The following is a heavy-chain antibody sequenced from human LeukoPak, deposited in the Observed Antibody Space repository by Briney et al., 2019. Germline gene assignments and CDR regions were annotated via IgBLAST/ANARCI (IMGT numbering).Heavy chain of an antibody. J-gene: IGHJ4*02. CDR2: IYYSGST. CDR3: ATYRQVLLPFES. D-gene: IGHD2-8*02. V-gene: IGHV4-39*07. Sequence: SETLSLTCTVSGGSISSSSYYWGWIRQPPGKGLEWIGSIYYSGSTYYNPSLKSRVTISVDKSNNQFSLKLNSVTAEDTAIYYCATYRQVLLPFESWGQGTLVTVSS. CDR1: GGSISSSSYY.